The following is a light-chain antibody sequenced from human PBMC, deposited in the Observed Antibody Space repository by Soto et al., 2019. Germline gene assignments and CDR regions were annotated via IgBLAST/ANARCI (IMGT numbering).Light chain of an antibody. J-gene: IGKJ1*01. V-gene: IGKV1-5*01. CDR1: QSMTDW. CDR2: DAS. CDR3: LRYNAFSQT. Sequence: DIQMTQSPSTLSASVGDRVTITCRASQSMTDWLAWFQQKPGKAPKVLIYDASSLQNGVPSRFSGSGSGTEFTLTIDGLQPDDVATYYCLRYNAFSQTFGQGTKVEL.